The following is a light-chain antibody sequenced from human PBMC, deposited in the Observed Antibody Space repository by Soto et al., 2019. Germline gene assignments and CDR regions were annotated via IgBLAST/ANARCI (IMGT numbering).Light chain of an antibody. J-gene: IGLJ1*01. CDR3: SSHAGSNNYV. CDR2: EVS. Sequence: QSVLTQPASVSGSPGQSITISCTGTSSDVGGYNYVSWYQQHPSKAPKVMIYEVSNRPSGVSNRFSGSKSGNSASLTISGLQAEDEADYYCSSHAGSNNYVFGTGTKVTVL. V-gene: IGLV2-14*01. CDR1: SSDVGGYNY.